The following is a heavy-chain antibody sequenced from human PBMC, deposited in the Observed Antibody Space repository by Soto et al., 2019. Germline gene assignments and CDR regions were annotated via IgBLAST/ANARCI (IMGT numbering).Heavy chain of an antibody. CDR2: FYTGGNT. CDR1: GFTVTDNY. Sequence: GGSLRLSCAASGFTVTDNYMNWVRQAPGKGLEWVSIFYTGGNTFYADSVKGRFTISRDISKNMLYLQMNNLRAEDTAVYYCARTRPLDYWGQGLLVTLSS. CDR3: ARTRPLDY. J-gene: IGHJ4*02. V-gene: IGHV3-53*01.